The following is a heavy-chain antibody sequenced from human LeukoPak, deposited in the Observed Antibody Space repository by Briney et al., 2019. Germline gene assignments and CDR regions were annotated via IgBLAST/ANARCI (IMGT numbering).Heavy chain of an antibody. J-gene: IGHJ5*02. CDR1: GFILRSHA. CDR2: ISDNGGST. Sequence: GGSLRLSCSASGFILRSHAMHWVRQAPGKGLEYVSRISDNGGSTYYADSVKGRFTISRDNSKNTLYLQMNSLRAEDTAVYYCARGKRGFPWGQGTQVTVSS. V-gene: IGHV3-64*04. CDR3: ARGKRGFP.